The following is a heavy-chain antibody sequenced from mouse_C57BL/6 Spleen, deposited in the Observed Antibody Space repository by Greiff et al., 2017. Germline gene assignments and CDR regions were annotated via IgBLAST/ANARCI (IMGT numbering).Heavy chain of an antibody. V-gene: IGHV1-69*01. CDR2: IDPSDSYT. CDR1: GYTFTSYW. CDR3: ARRIYYGSMDY. J-gene: IGHJ4*01. D-gene: IGHD2-2*01. Sequence: QVQLQQPGAELVMPGASVKLSCKASGYTFTSYWMHWVKQRPGQGLEWIGEIDPSDSYTNYNQKFKGKSTLTVDKSSSTAYMQLSSLTSEDSAVYYCARRIYYGSMDYWGQGTSVTVSS.